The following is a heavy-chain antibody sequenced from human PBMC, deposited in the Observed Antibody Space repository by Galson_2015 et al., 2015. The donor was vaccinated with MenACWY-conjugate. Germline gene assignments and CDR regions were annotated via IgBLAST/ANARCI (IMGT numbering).Heavy chain of an antibody. J-gene: IGHJ4*02. CDR1: GFTFGNAG. V-gene: IGHV3-15*01. Sequence: ALRLSCGACGFTFGNAGLSWVRQAPGKGVEWVGRIRSKPDGGTTDYAAPVKGRFTISRDDSKNTLYLQMNSLKTEDTAVYYCTTDPGTPSSVGYFDYWGQGTLVTVSS. CDR2: IRSKPDGGTT. D-gene: IGHD1-1*01. CDR3: TTDPGTPSSVGYFDY.